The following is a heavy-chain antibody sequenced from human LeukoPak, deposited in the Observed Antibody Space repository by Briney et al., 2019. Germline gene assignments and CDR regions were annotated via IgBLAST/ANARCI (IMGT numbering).Heavy chain of an antibody. Sequence: ASVKVSCKASGYTFTGYYMHWVRQAPGQGLEWMGWINPNSGGTNYAQKFQGRVTMTRDTSISTAYMELSRLRSDDTAVYYCARSLRITIFGMVIRPYYFDYWGQGTLVTVSS. J-gene: IGHJ4*02. D-gene: IGHD3-3*01. V-gene: IGHV1-2*02. CDR1: GYTFTGYY. CDR2: INPNSGGT. CDR3: ARSLRITIFGMVIRPYYFDY.